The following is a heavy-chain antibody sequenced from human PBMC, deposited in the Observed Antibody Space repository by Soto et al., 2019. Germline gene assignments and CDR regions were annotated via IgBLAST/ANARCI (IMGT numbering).Heavy chain of an antibody. CDR3: ATPYSNVSYYYYGMDV. CDR1: GYTFTSYA. D-gene: IGHD4-4*01. J-gene: IGHJ6*02. Sequence: GASVKVSCKASGYTFTSYAMHWVRQAPGQRLEWMGWINAGNGNTKYSQKFQGRVTITRDTSASTAYMGLSSLRSEDTAVYYCATPYSNVSYYYYGMDVWGQGTTVTVSS. CDR2: INAGNGNT. V-gene: IGHV1-3*01.